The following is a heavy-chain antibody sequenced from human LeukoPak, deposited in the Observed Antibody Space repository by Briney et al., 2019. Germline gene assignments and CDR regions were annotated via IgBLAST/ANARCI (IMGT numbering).Heavy chain of an antibody. CDR2: IYYSGST. D-gene: IGHD3-16*01. Sequence: SETLSLTSTVSGGSGSSYYWSWIRQPPGKGLEWIGYIYYSGSTNYNPSLKSRVTISVDTSKNQFSLKLSSVTAADTAVYYCARSAVMPPYFDYWGQGTLATVSS. CDR1: GGSGSSYY. J-gene: IGHJ4*02. CDR3: ARSAVMPPYFDY. V-gene: IGHV4-59*08.